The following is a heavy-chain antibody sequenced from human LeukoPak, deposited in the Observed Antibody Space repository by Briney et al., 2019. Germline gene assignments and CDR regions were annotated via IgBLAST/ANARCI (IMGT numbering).Heavy chain of an antibody. V-gene: IGHV3-21*01. Sequence: PGGSLRLSCAASGFTFSSYSMNWVRQAPGKGVEWVSSISSSSSYIYYADSVKGRFTISRDNAKNSLYLQMNSLRAEDTAVYYCASLYDILTDFDYWGQGTLVTVSS. D-gene: IGHD3-9*01. J-gene: IGHJ4*02. CDR2: ISSSSSYI. CDR3: ASLYDILTDFDY. CDR1: GFTFSSYS.